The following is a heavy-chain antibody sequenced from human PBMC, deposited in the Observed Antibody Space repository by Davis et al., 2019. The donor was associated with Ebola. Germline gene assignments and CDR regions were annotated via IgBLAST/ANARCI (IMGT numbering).Heavy chain of an antibody. CDR2: ISFDGSYE. J-gene: IGHJ3*01. V-gene: IGHV3-30*03. CDR3: ATSTGDSGAFTF. Sequence: PSETLSLTCGASGFTFSRYGMHWVRQAPGKGLEWVAVISFDGSYENYIDSVKGRFAISRDNSKNMVYLQMNRLTSEDTAVYYCATSTGDSGAFTFWGQWTKVTVSS. D-gene: IGHD6-19*01. CDR1: GFTFSRYG.